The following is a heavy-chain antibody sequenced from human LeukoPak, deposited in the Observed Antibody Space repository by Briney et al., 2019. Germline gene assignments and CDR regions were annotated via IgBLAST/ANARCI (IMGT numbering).Heavy chain of an antibody. CDR1: GFTFSSYA. J-gene: IGHJ4*02. V-gene: IGHV3-30*14. CDR3: ARVRSGFLDY. D-gene: IGHD3-16*01. Sequence: GGSLRLSCAASGFTFSSYAMYWVRQAPGKGLEWVAVISYDGSNKYYADSVKGRFTISRDNSKNTLFLQMNSLRAEDTAVYYCARVRSGFLDYWGQGTLVTVSS. CDR2: ISYDGSNK.